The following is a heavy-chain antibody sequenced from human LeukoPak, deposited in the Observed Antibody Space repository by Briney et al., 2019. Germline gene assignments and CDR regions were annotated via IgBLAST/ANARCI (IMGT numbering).Heavy chain of an antibody. CDR1: GFTFSSYG. J-gene: IGHJ3*02. CDR2: ISSSSSYI. V-gene: IGHV3-21*01. CDR3: ARDSTVSSSWYGAFDI. Sequence: PGRSLRLSCAASGFTFSSYGMHWVRQAPGKGLEWVSSISSSSSYIYYADSVKGRFTISRDNAKNSLYLQMNSLRAEDTAVYYCARDSTVSSSWYGAFDIWGQGTMVTVSS. D-gene: IGHD6-13*01.